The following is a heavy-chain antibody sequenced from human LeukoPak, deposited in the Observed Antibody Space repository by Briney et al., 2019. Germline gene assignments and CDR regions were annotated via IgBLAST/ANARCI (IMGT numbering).Heavy chain of an antibody. V-gene: IGHV4-59*01. CDR1: GGSISTFH. J-gene: IGHJ4*02. CDR3: ARWSGSSGPFDY. D-gene: IGHD3-3*01. CDR2: MDYSGRT. Sequence: PSETLSLTCTVSGGSISTFHWSWIRQPPGKGLEWIGYMDYSGRTKYISSLKSRITMSVDTSKNQFSLRLSSVTAADTAVYYCARWSGSSGPFDYWGQGTLVTASS.